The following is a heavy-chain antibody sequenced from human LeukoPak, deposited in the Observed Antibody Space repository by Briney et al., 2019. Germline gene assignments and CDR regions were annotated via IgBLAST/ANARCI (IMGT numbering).Heavy chain of an antibody. CDR1: GYTFTGYY. D-gene: IGHD4-17*01. CDR2: INPNSGGT. V-gene: IGHV1-2*02. J-gene: IGHJ4*02. CDR3: ARARFYGDNPFDY. Sequence: ASVKVSCKASGYTFTGYYMHWVRQAPGQGLEWMGWINPNSGGTNYAQKFQGRVTMTRDTSISTAYMELSRLRSDDTAVYYCARARFYGDNPFDYWGQGTLVTVSS.